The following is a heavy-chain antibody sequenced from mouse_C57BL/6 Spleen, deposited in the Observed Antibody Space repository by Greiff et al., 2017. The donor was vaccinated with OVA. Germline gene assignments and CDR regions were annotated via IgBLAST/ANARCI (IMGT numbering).Heavy chain of an antibody. J-gene: IGHJ2*01. D-gene: IGHD2-5*01. CDR1: GYTFTSYW. CDR2: IHPNSGST. Sequence: QVQLQQPGAELVKPGASVTLSCKASGYTFTSYWMHWVKQRPGQGLEWIGMIHPNSGSTNYNEMFKSKATLTVDKSSITAYMQRSSLTSEDSAVYYCVYSNYNLSFDYWGQGTTLTVSS. CDR3: VYSNYNLSFDY. V-gene: IGHV1-64*01.